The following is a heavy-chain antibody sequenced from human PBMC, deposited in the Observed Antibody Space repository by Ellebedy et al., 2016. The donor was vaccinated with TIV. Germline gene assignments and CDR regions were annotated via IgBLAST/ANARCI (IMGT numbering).Heavy chain of an antibody. J-gene: IGHJ4*02. D-gene: IGHD4-23*01. V-gene: IGHV3-9*01. Sequence: SLKISXVASGFTFDDFAMHWVRQSPGKGLQWVASISWASGNIAYEDSVRGRFTISRDNAENTLYLQMNSLRAEDTAVYYCARSAYYGGKGYYFDYWGQGTLVTVSS. CDR1: GFTFDDFA. CDR3: ARSAYYGGKGYYFDY. CDR2: ISWASGNI.